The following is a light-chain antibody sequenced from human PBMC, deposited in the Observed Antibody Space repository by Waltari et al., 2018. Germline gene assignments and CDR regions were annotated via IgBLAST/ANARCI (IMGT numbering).Light chain of an antibody. CDR3: CSYAGSVV. Sequence: QSALTQPASLSGSPGQSIPISATGSSSDVGSYNLVFCYHQHPGKAPKLMIYEVSKRPSGVSNRFSGSKSGNTASLTISGLQAEDEADYYCCSYAGSVVFGGGTKLTVL. V-gene: IGLV2-23*02. CDR1: SSDVGSYNL. CDR2: EVS. J-gene: IGLJ2*01.